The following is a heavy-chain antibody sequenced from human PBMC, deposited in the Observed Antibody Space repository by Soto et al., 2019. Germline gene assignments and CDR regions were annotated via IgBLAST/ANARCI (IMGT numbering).Heavy chain of an antibody. CDR3: ARDQYDKGSRRAFDI. CDR2: IIPIFGTA. D-gene: IGHD1-26*01. CDR1: GGTFSSYA. J-gene: IGHJ3*02. V-gene: IGHV1-69*13. Sequence: ASVKVSCKASGGTFSSYAISWVQQAPGQGLEWMGGIIPIFGTANYAQKFQGRVTITADESTSTAYMELSSLRSEDTSVYYCARDQYDKGSRRAFDIWGQGTMVTVSS.